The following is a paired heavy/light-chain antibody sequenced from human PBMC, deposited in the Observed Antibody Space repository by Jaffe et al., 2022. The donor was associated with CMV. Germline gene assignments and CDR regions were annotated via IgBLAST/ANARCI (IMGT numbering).Heavy chain of an antibody. CDR1: GDSISSSAYY. Sequence: QLQLQESGPGLVRPSETLSLTCTASGDSISSSAYYWGWIRQSPDKGLEWIGSVYYSGRTFYNPSLQSRVTISVDTSKNQFFLSLNSVTAADTAVYYCARENHRIKGAKSPFDNWGQGTLVTVSS. CDR3: ARENHRIKGAKSPFDN. CDR2: VYYSGRT. D-gene: IGHD1-26*01. V-gene: IGHV4-39*02. J-gene: IGHJ4*02.
Light chain of an antibody. CDR2: SAS. CDR3: QQSYTSPFT. J-gene: IGKJ2*01. Sequence: DIQMTQSPSSLSVSVGDRITITCRASQNIRNYLDWFQQKPGKAPRLLIYSASTLQSGVPLRFSGSGSGTDFTLTITSLEPEDFATYYCQQSYTSPFTFGQGTKLDIK. CDR1: QNIRNY. V-gene: IGKV1-39*01.